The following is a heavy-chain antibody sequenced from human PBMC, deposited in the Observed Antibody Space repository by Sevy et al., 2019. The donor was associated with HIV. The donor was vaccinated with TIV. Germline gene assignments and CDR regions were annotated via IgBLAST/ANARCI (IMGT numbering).Heavy chain of an antibody. J-gene: IGHJ5*02. Sequence: GGSLRLSCAATGFTFSNYAMHWVRQAPGKGMEWVAIIWSDGAYQYHGDSVKGRFTISRDNSKKILYVQMNSLRGEDTAVYYCARDQHDYAGNVRTGWLDPWGQGTLVTVSS. CDR1: GFTFSNYA. D-gene: IGHD4-17*01. CDR3: ARDQHDYAGNVRTGWLDP. V-gene: IGHV3-30*02. CDR2: IWSDGAYQ.